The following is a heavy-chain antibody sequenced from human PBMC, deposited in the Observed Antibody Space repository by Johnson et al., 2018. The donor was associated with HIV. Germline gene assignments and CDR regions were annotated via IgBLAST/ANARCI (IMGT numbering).Heavy chain of an antibody. J-gene: IGHJ3*02. D-gene: IGHD1-26*01. CDR3: ATERASGTYDAFDI. Sequence: QVQLVESGGGVVQPGRSLRLSCVASRFTFSSYALHWVRQAPGKGLEWVAFIRYDGSNKNYADSVKGRFTISRDNSKNILYLQMNTLRAEDTAVYYCATERASGTYDAFDIWGQGTMVTVSS. V-gene: IGHV3-30*04. CDR2: IRYDGSNK. CDR1: RFTFSSYA.